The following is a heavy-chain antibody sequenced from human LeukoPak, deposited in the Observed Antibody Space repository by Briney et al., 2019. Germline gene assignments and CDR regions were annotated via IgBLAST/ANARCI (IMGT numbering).Heavy chain of an antibody. V-gene: IGHV3-30-3*01. CDR2: ISYDGSNK. J-gene: IGHJ4*02. CDR3: ARREMDFDY. Sequence: GGSLRLSCAASGFTFSSYAMHWVRQAPGKGLEWVAVISYDGSNKYYADSVKGRFTISRDNSKNTLYLQMNSLRAEDTAVYYCARREMDFDYWGQGTLVTVSS. D-gene: IGHD5-24*01. CDR1: GFTFSSYA.